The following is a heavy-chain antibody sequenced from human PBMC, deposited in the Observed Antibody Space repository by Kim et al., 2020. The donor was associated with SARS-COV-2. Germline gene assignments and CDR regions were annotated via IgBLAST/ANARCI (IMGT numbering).Heavy chain of an antibody. CDR1: GYSFTTYS. D-gene: IGHD5-18*01. V-gene: IGHV1-3*01. J-gene: IGHJ4*02. CDR2: INAGNGNT. Sequence: ASVKVSCKASGYSFTTYSMHWVRQAPGQRLEWMGWINAGNGNTKYSQKFQGRVTITRDTSASTAYMELSSLRSEDTAVYYCARVDTAMALDYWGQGTLVTVSS. CDR3: ARVDTAMALDY.